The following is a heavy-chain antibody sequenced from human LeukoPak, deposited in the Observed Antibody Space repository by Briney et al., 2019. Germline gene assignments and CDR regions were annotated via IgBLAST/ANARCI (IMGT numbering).Heavy chain of an antibody. J-gene: IGHJ3*02. V-gene: IGHV5-51*01. D-gene: IGHD1-26*01. CDR2: MYPGDSET. CDR3: ATTLYSGIYGDAFDI. CDR1: GYFFTSYW. Sequence: GESLKISFQGSGYFFTSYWIGWVRQMPGKGLEWMGIMYPGDSETRYSPSFQSQVTISADKSISTAYLQWSSLKASDTAIYYCATTLYSGIYGDAFDIWGQGTMVTVSS.